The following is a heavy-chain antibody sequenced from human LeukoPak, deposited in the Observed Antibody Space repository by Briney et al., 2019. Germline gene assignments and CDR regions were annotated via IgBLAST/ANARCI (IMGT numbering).Heavy chain of an antibody. D-gene: IGHD3-3*01. V-gene: IGHV3-48*03. CDR2: ISSSDSTI. J-gene: IGHJ4*02. CDR3: ARDYDFWSGFPPLFDY. CDR1: GFTFSSYE. Sequence: TGGSLRLSCAASGFTFSSYEMNWVRQAPGKGLEWVSYISSSDSTIYYADSVKVRFTISRDNAKNSLYLQMNSLRAEDTAVYYCARDYDFWSGFPPLFDYWGQGTLVTVSS.